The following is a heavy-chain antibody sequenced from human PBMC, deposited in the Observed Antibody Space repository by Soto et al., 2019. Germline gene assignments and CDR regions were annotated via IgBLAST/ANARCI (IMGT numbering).Heavy chain of an antibody. CDR1: GCTFSSSE. V-gene: IGHV3-23*01. CDR2: ISDSGGST. J-gene: IGHJ4*02. Sequence: GSLRLSCAASGCTFSSSEMRWVRQAPGKGLEWVSTISDSGGSTYYADSVKGRFTISRDNSKNTLYLQINSLRAEDTAVYYCAKAMVYYFDYWGQGTLVPVSS. D-gene: IGHD2-8*01. CDR3: AKAMVYYFDY.